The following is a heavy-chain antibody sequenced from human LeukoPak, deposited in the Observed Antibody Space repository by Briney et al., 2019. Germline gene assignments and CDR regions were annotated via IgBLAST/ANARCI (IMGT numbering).Heavy chain of an antibody. Sequence: PSETLSLTCTVSGGSISSGGYYWSWIRQPPGKGLEWIGYIYHSGSTYYNPSLKSRVTISVDRSKNQFSLKLSSVTAADTAVYYCARDGELELEFAFDIWGQGTMVTVSS. V-gene: IGHV4-30-2*01. CDR3: ARDGELELEFAFDI. D-gene: IGHD1-7*01. CDR1: GGSISSGGYY. CDR2: IYHSGST. J-gene: IGHJ3*02.